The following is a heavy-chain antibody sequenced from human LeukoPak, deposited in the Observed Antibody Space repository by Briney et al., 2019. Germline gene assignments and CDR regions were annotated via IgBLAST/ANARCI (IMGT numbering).Heavy chain of an antibody. Sequence: PSESLSLTCTVSGDSISSYYWSWIRQPPGKGLEWIGSIYHTGSTYYNPSLKSRVTISVDTSKNQFSLKLNSVTAADTAVYYCARLSYYYYYMDVWGRGTTVTVSS. CDR3: ARLSYYYYYMDV. V-gene: IGHV4-38-2*02. CDR2: IYHTGST. J-gene: IGHJ6*03. CDR1: GDSISSYY.